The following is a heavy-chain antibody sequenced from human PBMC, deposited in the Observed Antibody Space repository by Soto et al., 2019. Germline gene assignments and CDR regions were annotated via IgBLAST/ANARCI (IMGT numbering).Heavy chain of an antibody. V-gene: IGHV3-30*03. CDR3: ASDLLRSCSGGSCSHY. D-gene: IGHD2-15*01. CDR2: ISYDGSNK. CDR1: GFTFSSYG. Sequence: GGSLRLSCAASGFTFSSYGMHWVRQAPGKGLEWVAVISYDGSNKYYADSVKGRFTISRDNSKNTLYLQMNSLRAEDTAVYYRASDLLRSCSGGSCSHYWGQGTLVTVSS. J-gene: IGHJ4*02.